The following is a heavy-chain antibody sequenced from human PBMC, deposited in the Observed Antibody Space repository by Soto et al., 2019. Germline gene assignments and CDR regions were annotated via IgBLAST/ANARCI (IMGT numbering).Heavy chain of an antibody. D-gene: IGHD2-2*01. CDR2: IYYSGST. CDR3: ARLHGYCIRTSCSGYYAMDV. J-gene: IGHJ6*02. V-gene: IGHV4-39*01. Sequence: SETLSLTCTVSSGSISSSSYTWGRIRQPPGKGLEWMGSIYYSGSTYYNPSLKSRITVSVDTSKNQFSLNLSSVTAADTAVYYCARLHGYCIRTSCSGYYAMDVWGQGTTVT. CDR1: SGSISSSSYT.